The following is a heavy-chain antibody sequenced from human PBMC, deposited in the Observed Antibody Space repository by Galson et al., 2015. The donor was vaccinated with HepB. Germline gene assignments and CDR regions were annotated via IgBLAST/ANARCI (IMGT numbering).Heavy chain of an antibody. D-gene: IGHD5-18*01. CDR3: ATSRVDTVMVRRQWDAFDT. J-gene: IGHJ3*02. CDR1: GGTFSSYA. V-gene: IGHV1-69*13. Sequence: SVKVSCKASGGTFSSYALSWVRQAPGQGLEWMGGIIPIFGTANYAQKFQGRVTITADESTSTAYMELSSLRSEDTAVYYCATSRVDTVMVRRQWDAFDTWGQGTMVTVSS. CDR2: IIPIFGTA.